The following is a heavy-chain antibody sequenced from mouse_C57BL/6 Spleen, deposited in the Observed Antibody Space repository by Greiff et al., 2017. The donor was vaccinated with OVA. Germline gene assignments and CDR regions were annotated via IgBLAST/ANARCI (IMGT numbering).Heavy chain of an antibody. J-gene: IGHJ4*01. D-gene: IGHD4-1*02. CDR3: ARLNWEGYYAMDY. CDR2: INPDSSTI. V-gene: IGHV4-1*01. Sequence: EVKLMESGGGLVQPGGSLKLSCAASGIDFSRYWMSWVRRAPGKGLEWIGEINPDSSTINYAPSLKDKFIISRDNAKNTLYLQMSKVRSEDTALYYCARLNWEGYYAMDYWGQGTSVTVSS. CDR1: GIDFSRYW.